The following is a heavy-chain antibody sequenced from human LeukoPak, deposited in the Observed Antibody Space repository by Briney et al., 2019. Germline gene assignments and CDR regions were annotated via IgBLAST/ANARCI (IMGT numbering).Heavy chain of an antibody. J-gene: IGHJ4*02. CDR1: GYSISSGYY. CDR3: ARAPYSSGWHVDY. CDR2: IYHSGST. V-gene: IGHV4-38-2*01. Sequence: SETLSLTCAVSGYSISSGYYWGWIRQPPGKGLEWIGSIYHSGSTYYNPPLKSRVTISVDTSKNQFSLKLSSVTAADTAVYYCARAPYSSGWHVDYWGQGTLVTVSS. D-gene: IGHD6-19*01.